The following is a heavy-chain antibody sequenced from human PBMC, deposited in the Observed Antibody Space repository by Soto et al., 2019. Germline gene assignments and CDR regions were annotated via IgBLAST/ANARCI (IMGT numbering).Heavy chain of an antibody. V-gene: IGHV1-18*01. CDR1: GYTFTSYH. J-gene: IGHJ4*02. CDR2: ISAYNTNT. CDR3: ARDTAPTDY. D-gene: IGHD4-17*01. Sequence: QVQLVQSGAEVKKPGASVKVSCKTSGYTFTSYHISWVRQAPGQGLEWMGWISAYNTNTNYAQKFQGRVTMTTDTFTSTAYMELRSLRSGATAVYYFARDTAPTDYWGQGTVVTVSS.